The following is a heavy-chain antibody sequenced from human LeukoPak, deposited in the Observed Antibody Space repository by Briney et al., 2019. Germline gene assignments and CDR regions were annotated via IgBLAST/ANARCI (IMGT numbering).Heavy chain of an antibody. V-gene: IGHV3-7*04. Sequence: GGSLRLSCAASGFTFSSYWMSWVRQAPGKGLEWVANKKQDGSEKYYVDSVKGRFTISRDNAKDSLYLQMNSLRAEDTAVYYCARERIAARQYYFDYWGQGTLVTVSS. CDR1: GFTFSSYW. J-gene: IGHJ4*02. CDR2: KKQDGSEK. CDR3: ARERIAARQYYFDY. D-gene: IGHD6-6*01.